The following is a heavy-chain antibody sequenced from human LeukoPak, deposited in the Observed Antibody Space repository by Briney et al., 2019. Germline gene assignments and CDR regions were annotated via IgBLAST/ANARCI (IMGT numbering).Heavy chain of an antibody. CDR1: GFTFSNYD. CDR3: ARGSGSHFDY. Sequence: GGTLRLSCAASGFTFSNYDMFWVRQTTGKGLEWVSTIGAADDTYYPGSVRGRFTISRESAKDSLYLQMNSLRAGDTAVYYCARGSGSHFDYWGQGTLVTVSS. CDR2: IGAADDT. J-gene: IGHJ4*02. D-gene: IGHD1-26*01. V-gene: IGHV3-13*04.